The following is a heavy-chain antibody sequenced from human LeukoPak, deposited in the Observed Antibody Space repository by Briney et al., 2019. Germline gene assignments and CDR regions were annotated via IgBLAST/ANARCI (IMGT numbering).Heavy chain of an antibody. V-gene: IGHV4-59*01. J-gene: IGHJ4*02. Sequence: SETLSLTCTVSGGSFSPYCWNWVRQPPGKGLEWIGYIYYSGSTNYNPSRKSRLTMSADTSKNQFSLKLTSVTAADTAVYYCARWNEGFDSWGQGTLVTVSS. CDR3: ARWNEGFDS. D-gene: IGHD1-1*01. CDR2: IYYSGST. CDR1: GGSFSPYC.